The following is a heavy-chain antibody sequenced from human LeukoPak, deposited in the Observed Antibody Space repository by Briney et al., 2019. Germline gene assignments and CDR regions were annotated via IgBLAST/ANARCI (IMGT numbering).Heavy chain of an antibody. CDR1: GFTFSSYS. CDR3: AREWAIVALDY. V-gene: IGHV3-48*01. D-gene: IGHD5-12*01. Sequence: PGGSLRLSCVASGFTFSSYSMNWVRQAPGKGLEWVSYISSSSSTIYYADSVKGRFTISRDNAKNSLYLQMNSLRAEDTAVYYCAREWAIVALDYWGQGTLATVSS. CDR2: ISSSSSTI. J-gene: IGHJ4*02.